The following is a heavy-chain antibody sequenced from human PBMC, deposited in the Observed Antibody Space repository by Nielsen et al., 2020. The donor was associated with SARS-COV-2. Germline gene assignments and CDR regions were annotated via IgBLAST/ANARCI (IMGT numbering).Heavy chain of an antibody. CDR1: GYTFTSYG. V-gene: IGHV1-2*06. Sequence: ASVKVSCKASGYTFTSYGVSWLRQAPGQGLEWMGRINPYSGGTNYAQKFQGTVTMTRDASISTVYMELTSDDTAVYYCARARATIFGLVMSYGMDVWGQGTTVTVSS. CDR2: INPYSGGT. CDR3: ARARATIFGLVMSYGMDV. J-gene: IGHJ6*02. D-gene: IGHD3/OR15-3a*01.